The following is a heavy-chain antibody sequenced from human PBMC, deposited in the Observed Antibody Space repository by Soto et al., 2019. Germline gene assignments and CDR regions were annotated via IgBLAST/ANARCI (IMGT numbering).Heavy chain of an antibody. CDR2: IWYDGSNK. D-gene: IGHD5-12*01. V-gene: IGHV3-33*01. Sequence: LRLSCAASGFTFSSYGMHWVRQAPGKGLEWVAVIWYDGSNKYYADSVKGRFTIPRDNSKNTLYLQMNSLRAEDTAVYYCARELGDGYNYNYYYDMDVWGQGTTVTVSS. CDR3: ARELGDGYNYNYYYDMDV. CDR1: GFTFSSYG. J-gene: IGHJ6*02.